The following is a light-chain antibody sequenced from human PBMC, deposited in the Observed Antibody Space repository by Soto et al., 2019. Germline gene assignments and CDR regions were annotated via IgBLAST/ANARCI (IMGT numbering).Light chain of an antibody. V-gene: IGLV2-14*01. CDR1: SSDISAYDY. Sequence: QSALSQPASVSGSPGQSITISCTGTSSDISAYDYVSWYQQYPGRVPKLLIHEVTNRPSGVSDRFSGSKSGNTASLTISGLQTEDEADYYCSSHAGSSAFYVFGTGTKVTVL. CDR2: EVT. J-gene: IGLJ1*01. CDR3: SSHAGSSAFYV.